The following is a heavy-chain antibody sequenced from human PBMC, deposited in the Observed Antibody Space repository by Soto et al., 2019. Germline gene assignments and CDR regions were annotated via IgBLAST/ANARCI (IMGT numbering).Heavy chain of an antibody. CDR3: ARAIHP. CDR2: IDYIGST. J-gene: IGHJ5*02. Sequence: QVQLQESGLGLVKPSQTLSLTCTVSGGSISSGGYYWSWIRQHPGKGLEWIGYIDYIGSTYYNPSLNSQVTKSVDTPKNKFSLKLSSVTAEYTAVYYCARAIHPWGQGNLVTVSS. V-gene: IGHV4-31*01. CDR1: GGSISSGGYY.